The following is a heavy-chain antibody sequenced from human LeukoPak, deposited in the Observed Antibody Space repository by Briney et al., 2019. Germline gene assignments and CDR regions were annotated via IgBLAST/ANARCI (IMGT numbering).Heavy chain of an antibody. V-gene: IGHV3-11*04. J-gene: IGHJ4*02. CDR3: AREVDKEIGGDYFDY. Sequence: GGSLRLSCAASGFPFSDYYINWIRLAPGKGLEWVSYISSSGSTIYYADSVKGRFTISRDNAKNSLYLQMNSLRAEDTAVYYCAREVDKEIGGDYFDYWGQGTLVTVSS. CDR1: GFPFSDYY. D-gene: IGHD3-16*01. CDR2: ISSSGSTI.